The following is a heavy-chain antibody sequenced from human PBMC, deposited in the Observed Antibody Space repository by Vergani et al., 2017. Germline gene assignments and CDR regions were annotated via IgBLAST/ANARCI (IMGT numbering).Heavy chain of an antibody. D-gene: IGHD2-21*01. CDR1: GYIFTDYY. J-gene: IGHJ6*03. Sequence: QVQLVQSGSEVKKPGASMKVSCKASGYIFTDYYIHWVRQAPGQGPEWMGWIDTKSGDTSYAQQFQGRVIMTRVPSLRSAYMDLGRLTSDDSAVYYCVRRTDGCRGAVCYSAPVYMDVWGEGTTVTVSS. V-gene: IGHV1-2*02. CDR3: VRRTDGCRGAVCYSAPVYMDV. CDR2: IDTKSGDT.